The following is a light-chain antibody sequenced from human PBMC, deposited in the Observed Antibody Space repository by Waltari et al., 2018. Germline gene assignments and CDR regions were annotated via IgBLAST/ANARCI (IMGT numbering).Light chain of an antibody. CDR3: CSYADSWTWV. CDR1: RSDVGRYYL. CDR2: EDN. V-gene: IGLV2-23*01. J-gene: IGLJ3*02. Sequence: QSALTQPASVSGSPGQSITISCTGSRSDVGRYYLVSWYQQHPEKAPQVIIFEDNKRPSGVSDRFSGSKSGNTASLTISGLRAEDEADYYCCSYADSWTWVFGGGTKLTVL.